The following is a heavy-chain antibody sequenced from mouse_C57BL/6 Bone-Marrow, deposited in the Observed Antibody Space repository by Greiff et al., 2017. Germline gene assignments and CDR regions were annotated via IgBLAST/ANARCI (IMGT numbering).Heavy chain of an antibody. V-gene: IGHV5-9-1*02. J-gene: IGHJ4*01. Sequence: EVKLMESGEGLVKPGGSLKLSCAASGFTFSSYAMSWVRQTPEKRLEWVAYISSGGDYIYYADTVKGRFTLSRDNARNTQYLQMSSLKSEDTAMYYCTRVDPYYAMDYWGQGTSVTVSS. CDR1: GFTFSSYA. CDR2: ISSGGDYI. CDR3: TRVDPYYAMDY.